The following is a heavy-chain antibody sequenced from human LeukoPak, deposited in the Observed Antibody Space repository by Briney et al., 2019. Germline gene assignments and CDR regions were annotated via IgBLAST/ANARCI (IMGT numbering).Heavy chain of an antibody. CDR3: AGILGYCSGGSCPIKDY. CDR1: GFTFSSYA. CDR2: ISGSGGST. D-gene: IGHD2-15*01. V-gene: IGHV3-23*01. J-gene: IGHJ4*02. Sequence: HPGGSLRLSCAASGFTFSSYAMSWVRQAPGKGLEWVSAISGSGGSTYYADSVKGRFTISRDNSKNTLYLQMNSLRAEDTAVYYCAGILGYCSGGSCPIKDYWGQGTLVTVSS.